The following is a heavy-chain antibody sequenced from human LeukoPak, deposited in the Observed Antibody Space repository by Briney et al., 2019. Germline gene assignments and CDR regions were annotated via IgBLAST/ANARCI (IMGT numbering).Heavy chain of an antibody. CDR1: GFTFSNYA. J-gene: IGHJ4*02. CDR2: IRGSGGST. CDR3: AQGRLGYSYGAFDH. D-gene: IGHD5-18*01. Sequence: GGSLRLSCAASGFTFSNYAMSWVRQAPGKGLEWVSVIRGSGGSTNFADSVKGRFTSSRDNSKNTLYLQMHSLRVEDTAVYYCAQGRLGYSYGAFDHWGRGTLVTVSS. V-gene: IGHV3-23*01.